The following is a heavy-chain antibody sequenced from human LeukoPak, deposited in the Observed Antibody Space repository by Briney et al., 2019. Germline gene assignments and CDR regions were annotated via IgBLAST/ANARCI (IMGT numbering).Heavy chain of an antibody. V-gene: IGHV4-34*01. D-gene: IGHD6-13*01. Sequence: SETLSLTCAVYGGSFSGYYWCWIRQPPGEGLEWIGEINHSGSTNYNPSLKSRVTISVDTSKNQFSLKLSSVTAADTAVYYCRGTRRAAAEDYWGQGTLVTVSS. J-gene: IGHJ4*02. CDR2: INHSGST. CDR1: GGSFSGYY. CDR3: RGTRRAAAEDY.